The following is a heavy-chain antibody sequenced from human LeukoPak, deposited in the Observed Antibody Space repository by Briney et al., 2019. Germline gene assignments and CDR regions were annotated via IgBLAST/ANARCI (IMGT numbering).Heavy chain of an antibody. CDR1: RYSISSGYF. J-gene: IGHJ4*02. V-gene: IGHV4-38-2*02. D-gene: IGHD3-22*01. CDR3: ARDFEIGPDYSDTSGFDY. CDR2: IYHSGTP. Sequence: SQTLSLTCNVSRYSISSGYFWAWIRQPPGKGLEWIGSIYHSGTPYFNPSLRSRVTILVDTSKNQFSLNLRSVTAADTAVYYCARDFEIGPDYSDTSGFDYWGQGTLVTVSS.